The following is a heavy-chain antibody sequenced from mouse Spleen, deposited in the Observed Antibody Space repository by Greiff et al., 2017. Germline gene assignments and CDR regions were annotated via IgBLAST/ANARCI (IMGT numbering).Heavy chain of an antibody. CDR2: ISTGGGST. V-gene: IGHV5-12*01. CDR3: ARRGGEGYPAWFAY. D-gene: IGHD2-2*01. CDR1: GFTFTDYY. J-gene: IGHJ3*01. Sequence: DVQLVQSGAGLVQPGGSLKLSCAASGFTFTDYYIYWVRQTPEKRLEWVAYISTGGGSTYYPDTVKGSFTISRDNAKNTLYLQMSSLKSEDTAVYYCARRGGEGYPAWFAYWGQGTLVTVSA.